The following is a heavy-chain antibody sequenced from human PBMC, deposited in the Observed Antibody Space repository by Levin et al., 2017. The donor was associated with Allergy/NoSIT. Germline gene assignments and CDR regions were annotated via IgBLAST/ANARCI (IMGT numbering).Heavy chain of an antibody. CDR3: ARDASGTDY. Sequence: GESLKISCAASGFTFHYYIFHWVRQSPGKGLDWVATISHDGSNKNYADSVKGRFTISRDNSKNTVFLHMNALRPEDTAVYFCARDASGTDYWGQGTLVTVSS. CDR1: GFTFHYYI. CDR2: ISHDGSNK. J-gene: IGHJ4*02. D-gene: IGHD1-1*01. V-gene: IGHV3-30*04.